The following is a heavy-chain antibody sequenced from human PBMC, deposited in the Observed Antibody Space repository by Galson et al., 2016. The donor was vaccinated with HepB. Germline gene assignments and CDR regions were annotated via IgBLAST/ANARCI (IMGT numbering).Heavy chain of an antibody. CDR2: IYWDDDT. CDR1: GFSLTTDRVG. CDR3: AHALSYCSGSSCFSIYYFDY. Sequence: PALVKPTQTLTLTCTFFGFSLTTDRVGVGWIRQTPGKALEWLALIYWDDDTRYSPSLRSRLAITKDTSKNQLLLTMANMNPMDTATYYCAHALSYCSGSSCFSIYYFDYWGQGTLVAVSS. V-gene: IGHV2-5*02. D-gene: IGHD2-15*01. J-gene: IGHJ4*02.